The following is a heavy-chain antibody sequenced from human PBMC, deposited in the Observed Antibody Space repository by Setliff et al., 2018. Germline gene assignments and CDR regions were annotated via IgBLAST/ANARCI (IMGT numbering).Heavy chain of an antibody. V-gene: IGHV7-4-1*02. CDR1: GYTFTTYA. J-gene: IGHJ4*02. D-gene: IGHD2-15*01. CDR3: ARGCCSGGSCADFDY. Sequence: ASVKVSCKTSGYTFTTYAISWMRQAPGQGLEWMGWINTNTGFPTYAQGFTGRFVFSLDTSVSTAYLQISSVKAEDTAVYYCARGCCSGGSCADFDYWGQGTLVTVSS. CDR2: INTNTGFP.